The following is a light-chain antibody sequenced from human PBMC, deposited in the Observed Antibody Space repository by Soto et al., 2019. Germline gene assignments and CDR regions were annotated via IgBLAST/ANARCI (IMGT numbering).Light chain of an antibody. CDR1: SNDIGIYNY. CDR3: SSFTSKSTLI. V-gene: IGLV2-14*01. Sequence: QSALTQPASVSGSPGQSITISCTGTSNDIGIYNYVSWYQQHPGKAPKLVICEVSNRPSGVSSRFSGSKSGNTASLTISGLRAEDEADYYCSSFTSKSTLIFGGGTKLTVL. J-gene: IGLJ2*01. CDR2: EVS.